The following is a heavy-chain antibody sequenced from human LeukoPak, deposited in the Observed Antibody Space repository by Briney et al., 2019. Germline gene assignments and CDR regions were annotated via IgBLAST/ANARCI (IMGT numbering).Heavy chain of an antibody. CDR2: ISGSGGST. D-gene: IGHD3-22*01. Sequence: GGSLRLSCAASGFTFSSYAMSWVRQAPGKGLEWVSAISGSGGSTYYADSVKGRFTISRDNSKNTLYLQMNSLRAEDTAVYYCAKDLEDTYDSSGYYHTDWGQGTLVTVSS. V-gene: IGHV3-23*01. J-gene: IGHJ4*02. CDR1: GFTFSSYA. CDR3: AKDLEDTYDSSGYYHTD.